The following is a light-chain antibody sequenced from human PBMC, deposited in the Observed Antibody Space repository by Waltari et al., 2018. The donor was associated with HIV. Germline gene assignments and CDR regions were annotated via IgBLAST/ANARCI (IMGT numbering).Light chain of an antibody. V-gene: IGLV3-1*01. CDR3: QAWDRSTVI. CDR1: KLGQKY. J-gene: IGLJ2*01. CDR2: EDS. Sequence: YELTQPPSVSVAPGQTAIITCSGDKLGQKYAHWYQQKSGQSPVLLIYEDSKRRSGIPDRFSGSISGDTATLTISGTQAEDEADYHCQAWDRSTVIFAGGTKLTVL.